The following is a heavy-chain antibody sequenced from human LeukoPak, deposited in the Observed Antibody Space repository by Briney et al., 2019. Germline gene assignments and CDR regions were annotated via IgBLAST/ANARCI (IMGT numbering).Heavy chain of an antibody. D-gene: IGHD3-10*01. J-gene: IGHJ4*02. V-gene: IGHV3-30*18. CDR2: ISYDGSNK. Sequence: GGSLRLSCAASGFTFSSYGMHWVRQAPGKGLEWVAVISYDGSNKYYADSVKGRFTISRDNSKNTLYLQMNSLRAEDTAVYYCAKDFEEVRGVIKGYFDYWGQGTLVTVSS. CDR1: GFTFSSYG. CDR3: AKDFEEVRGVIKGYFDY.